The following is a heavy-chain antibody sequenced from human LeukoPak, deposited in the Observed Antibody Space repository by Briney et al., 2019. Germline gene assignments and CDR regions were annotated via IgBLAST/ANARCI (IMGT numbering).Heavy chain of an antibody. CDR3: ARKDFSSGSFNY. CDR1: GFPLSVYY. CDR2: IGLSGYPL. J-gene: IGHJ4*02. Sequence: PGGSLRLSCAVSGFPLSVYYMSWIRQAPGKGLEWISYIGLSGYPLDYADSVKGRFTISRDNAKNSLYLEMNSLRAEDTAVYYCARKDFSSGSFNYWGQGTLVTVSS. V-gene: IGHV3-11*04. D-gene: IGHD3-22*01.